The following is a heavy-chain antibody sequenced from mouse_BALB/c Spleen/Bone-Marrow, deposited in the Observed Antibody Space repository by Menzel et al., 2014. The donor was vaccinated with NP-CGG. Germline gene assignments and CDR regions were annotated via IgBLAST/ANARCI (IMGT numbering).Heavy chain of an antibody. D-gene: IGHD1-2*01. CDR1: GFTFXDYY. CDR3: ARVVTTATLYWYFDV. CDR2: ISDGGSYT. V-gene: IGHV5-4*02. Sequence: EVKLVEYGGGLVKPGGSLKLSCAASGFTFXDYYMYWVRQTPEKRLEWVATISDGGSYTYYPDSVKGRFTISRDNAKNNLYLQMSSLKSEDTAMYYCARVVTTATLYWYFDVWGAGTTVTVSS. J-gene: IGHJ1*01.